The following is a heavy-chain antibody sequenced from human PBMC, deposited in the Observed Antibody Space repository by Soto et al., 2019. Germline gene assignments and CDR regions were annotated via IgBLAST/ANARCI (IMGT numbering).Heavy chain of an antibody. CDR1: GGTFSSYA. Sequence: QVQLVQSGAEVKKPGSSVKVSCKASGGTFSSYAISWVRPAPGQGLEWMGGIIPISGTAHYAQQFQGRVTITADESTSTAYMDLSSLRSEDTAVYYCARSQSSSTSLKIYYYYYYGMDVCGQGTTVTVSS. D-gene: IGHD2-2*01. J-gene: IGHJ6*02. CDR3: ARSQSSSTSLKIYYYYYYGMDV. CDR2: IIPISGTA. V-gene: IGHV1-69*01.